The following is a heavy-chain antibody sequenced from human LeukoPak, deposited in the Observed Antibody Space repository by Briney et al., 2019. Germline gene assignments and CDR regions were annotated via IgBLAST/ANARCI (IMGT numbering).Heavy chain of an antibody. J-gene: IGHJ4*02. CDR3: ASGPESYYFDY. V-gene: IGHV4-59*01. CDR1: GGSISSYY. Sequence: SETLSLTCTASGGSISSYYWSWIRQPPGKGLEWIGYIYYSGSTNYNPSLKSRVTISVDTSKNQFSLKLSSVTAADTAMYYCASGPESYYFDYWGQGALVTVSS. CDR2: IYYSGST.